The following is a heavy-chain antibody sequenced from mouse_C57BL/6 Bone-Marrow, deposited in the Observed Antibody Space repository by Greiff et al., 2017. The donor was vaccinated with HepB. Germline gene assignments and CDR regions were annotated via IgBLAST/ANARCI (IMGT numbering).Heavy chain of an antibody. CDR1: GFTFSSYG. CDR3: ARRRQLRMDY. CDR2: ISSGGSYT. J-gene: IGHJ4*01. D-gene: IGHD3-2*02. V-gene: IGHV5-6*02. Sequence: DVKLVESGGDLVKPGGSLKLSCAASGFTFSSYGMSWVRQTPDKRMEWVATISSGGSYTYYPDSVKGRSTISRDNAKNTLYLQMSSLKSEDTAMYYCARRRQLRMDYWGQGTSVTVSS.